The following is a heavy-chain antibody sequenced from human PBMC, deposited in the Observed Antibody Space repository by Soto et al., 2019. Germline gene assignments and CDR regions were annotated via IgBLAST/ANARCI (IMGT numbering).Heavy chain of an antibody. CDR3: ARVPSYSTLDY. V-gene: IGHV1-18*04. CDR1: GYTFTSNG. Sequence: ASVKVSCKASGYTFTSNGVSWVRQAPGQGLEWMGWISAYNGDTKYSQKFQGRVTMTTDTSTSTAYMELGSLRSDDTAVYYCARVPSYSTLDYWGQGTLVTVSS. J-gene: IGHJ4*02. D-gene: IGHD2-21*01. CDR2: ISAYNGDT.